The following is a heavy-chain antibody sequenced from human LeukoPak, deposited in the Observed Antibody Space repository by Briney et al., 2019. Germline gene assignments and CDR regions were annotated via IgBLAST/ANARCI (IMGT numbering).Heavy chain of an antibody. V-gene: IGHV4-59*08. Sequence: SETLSLTCSVSGGSISNYYWSWVRQSPGTGLEWIGFIHSNGRTDYNPSLKSRVTISLDTSMNQFSLRLSSAIAADTAMYYCAGHRQVGDSGFDSWGQGALVTVSS. CDR3: AGHRQVGDSGFDS. D-gene: IGHD1-26*01. CDR1: GGSISNYY. J-gene: IGHJ4*02. CDR2: IHSNGRT.